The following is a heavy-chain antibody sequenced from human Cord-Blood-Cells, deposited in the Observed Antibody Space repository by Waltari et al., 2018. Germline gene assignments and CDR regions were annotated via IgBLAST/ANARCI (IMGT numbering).Heavy chain of an antibody. J-gene: IGHJ3*02. D-gene: IGHD2-2*01. Sequence: EVQLVESGGGLVQPGGSLRLSCAASGFTFSSYWMSWVRQAPGKGLEWVGNRKQDGSEKYYVESVKGRFTISRDNAKNSLYLQMNSLRAEDTAVYYCARASSMGNDAFDIWGQGTMVTVSS. CDR2: RKQDGSEK. CDR3: ARASSMGNDAFDI. CDR1: GFTFSSYW. V-gene: IGHV3-7*01.